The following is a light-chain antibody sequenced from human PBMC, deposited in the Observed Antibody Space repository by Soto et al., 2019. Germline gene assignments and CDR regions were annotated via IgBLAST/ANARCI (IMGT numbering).Light chain of an antibody. CDR1: QSVSSSY. V-gene: IGKV3-20*01. J-gene: IGKJ4*01. CDR2: AAS. CDR3: QQYGSSPLT. Sequence: EIVLTQSPGTLSLSPGERATLSCRASQSVSSSYLAWYQQKPGQAPRLLIYAASFRANGTPDRFSGSGSGTDFTLTISRLEPEDFAVYYCQQYGSSPLTFGGGTKVDIK.